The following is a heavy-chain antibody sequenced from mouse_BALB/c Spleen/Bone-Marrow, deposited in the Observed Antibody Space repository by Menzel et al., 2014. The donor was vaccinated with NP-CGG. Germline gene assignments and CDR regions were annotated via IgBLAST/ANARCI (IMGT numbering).Heavy chain of an antibody. J-gene: IGHJ4*01. CDR2: IDTSDSYT. CDR1: GYTFTDNW. CDR3: ARGGHDFSLDY. D-gene: IGHD2-4*01. V-gene: IGHV1-69*01. Sequence: QVQLQQSGAELGMPGASVKMSCKASGYTFTDNWIYWVKQRPGQGLEWIGAIDTSDSYTNYNQKFMGKASLTVDASSSTAYVQVSSLTSDDSAVYYCARGGHDFSLDYWGQGTSVPVSS.